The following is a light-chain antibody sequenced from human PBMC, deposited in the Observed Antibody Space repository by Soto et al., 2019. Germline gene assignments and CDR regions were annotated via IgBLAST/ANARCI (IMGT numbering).Light chain of an antibody. CDR2: DAS. CDR3: QQYHNWPIT. V-gene: IGKV3-15*01. Sequence: EIVMTQSPATLSVSPGESATLSCRASQSVSSNLAWHQQKPGQAPRILMYDASTRATGLSARFSGSGSGTEFTLTISSLQSEDFAVYYCQQYHNWPITFGQGTRLEIK. CDR1: QSVSSN. J-gene: IGKJ5*01.